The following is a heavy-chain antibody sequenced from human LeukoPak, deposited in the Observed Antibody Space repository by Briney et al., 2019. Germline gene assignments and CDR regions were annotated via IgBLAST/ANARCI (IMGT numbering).Heavy chain of an antibody. D-gene: IGHD3-10*01. CDR3: ARDHWSHYYGSGGENYFDP. J-gene: IGHJ5*02. CDR2: ISGFNANT. V-gene: IGHV1-18*01. Sequence: AASVKVSCKASGYSFTMYGISWVRQAPGQGLEWMGWISGFNANTNYAQKLQGRVTMTTDTSTSTAYMEVRGLRSDDTAVYYCARDHWSHYYGSGGENYFDPWGQGTLVTVSS. CDR1: GYSFTMYG.